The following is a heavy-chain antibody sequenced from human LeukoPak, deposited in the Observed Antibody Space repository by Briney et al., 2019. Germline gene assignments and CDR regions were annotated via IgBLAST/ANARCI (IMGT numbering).Heavy chain of an antibody. CDR3: AKDRWDIVVVPAVIFDY. CDR1: GFTFSSYE. D-gene: IGHD2-2*02. J-gene: IGHJ4*02. Sequence: GGSLRLSCAASGFTFSSYEMNWVRQAPGKGLEWVSAISGSGISTYYADSVKGRFTISRDNSKNTLYLQMNSLRAEDTAVYYCAKDRWDIVVVPAVIFDYWGQGTLVTVSS. CDR2: ISGSGIST. V-gene: IGHV3-23*01.